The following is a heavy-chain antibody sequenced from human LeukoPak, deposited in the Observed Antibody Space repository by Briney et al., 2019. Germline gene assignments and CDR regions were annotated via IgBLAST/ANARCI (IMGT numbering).Heavy chain of an antibody. CDR2: INAGNGNT. CDR3: ARAPMVRGVMVWQAAFDI. CDR1: GYTFTSYA. J-gene: IGHJ3*02. V-gene: IGHV1-3*01. D-gene: IGHD3-10*01. Sequence: VASVKVSCKASGYTFTSYAMHWVRQAPGQRLEWMGWINAGNGNTKYSQKFQGRVTITRDTSASTAYMELSSLRSEDTAVYYCARAPMVRGVMVWQAAFDIWGQGTMVTVSS.